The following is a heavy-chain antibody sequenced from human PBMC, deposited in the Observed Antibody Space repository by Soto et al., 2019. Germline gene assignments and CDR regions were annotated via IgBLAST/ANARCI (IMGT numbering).Heavy chain of an antibody. Sequence: ASVKVSCKAAGYTFTDYYIHWVRQAPGQGLEWMGWINPDSGGTDYAQNFQGRVTMTRDTSIRTAYMELRRLRSDDTAVYFCARATSTGYFEYW. CDR3: ARATSTGYFEY. CDR2: INPDSGGT. CDR1: GYTFTDYY. V-gene: IGHV1-2*02. J-gene: IGHJ4*01. D-gene: IGHD1-26*01.